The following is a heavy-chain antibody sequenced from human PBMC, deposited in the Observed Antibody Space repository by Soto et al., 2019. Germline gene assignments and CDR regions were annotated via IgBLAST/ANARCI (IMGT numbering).Heavy chain of an antibody. CDR3: GKYLGYSGYGVFDV. CDR1: GFTFDKYY. Sequence: GGSLRLSCAASGFTFDKYYIHWVRQAPGKGLEWVAVISYDGSNKYYADSVKGRFTISRDNSKSALYLQMNSLRAEDTAVYYCGKYLGYSGYGVFDVWGQGTLVTVSS. V-gene: IGHV3-30*18. J-gene: IGHJ4*02. CDR2: ISYDGSNK. D-gene: IGHD5-12*01.